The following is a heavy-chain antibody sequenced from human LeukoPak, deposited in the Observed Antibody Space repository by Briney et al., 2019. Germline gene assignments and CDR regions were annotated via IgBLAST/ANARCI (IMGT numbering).Heavy chain of an antibody. Sequence: GASLRLSCAASGFPFSSYAMSWVRQAPGKGLEWVSAISGSGGSTYYADSVKGRFTISRDNSKNTLYLQMNSLRAEDTAVYYCAKEASDYYYYYGMDVWGQGTTVTVSS. V-gene: IGHV3-23*01. CDR2: ISGSGGST. CDR3: AKEASDYYYYYGMDV. CDR1: GFPFSSYA. J-gene: IGHJ6*02.